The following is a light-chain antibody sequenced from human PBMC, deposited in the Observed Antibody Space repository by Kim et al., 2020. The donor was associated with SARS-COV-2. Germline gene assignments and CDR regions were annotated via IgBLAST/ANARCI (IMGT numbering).Light chain of an antibody. CDR1: ENMKNW. CDR3: QQYTSYSRI. Sequence: DIQMTQSPSTLSVSIGDTITITCRASENMKNWVAWYQQKPGKAPKLLISQASTLQTGVPSRFSGGGTGTEFTLTITSLQPDDFATYYCQQYTSYSRIFGQGTKVDIK. CDR2: QAS. V-gene: IGKV1-5*03. J-gene: IGKJ1*01.